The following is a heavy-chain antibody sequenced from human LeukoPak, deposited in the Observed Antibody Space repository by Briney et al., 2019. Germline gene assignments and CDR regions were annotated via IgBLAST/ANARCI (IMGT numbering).Heavy chain of an antibody. D-gene: IGHD3-3*01. CDR1: GGSISSYY. CDR2: IYYSGST. J-gene: IGHJ4*02. V-gene: IGHV4-59*05. CDR3: ARKKRVDPFDY. Sequence: SETLSLTCTVSGGSISSYYWSWIRQPPGKGLEWIGSIYYSGSTYYNPSLKSRVTISVDTSKNQFSLKLSSVTAADTAVYYCARKKRVDPFDYWGQGTLVTVSS.